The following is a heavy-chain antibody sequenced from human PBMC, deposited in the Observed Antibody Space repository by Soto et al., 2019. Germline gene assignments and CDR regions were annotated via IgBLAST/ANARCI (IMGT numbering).Heavy chain of an antibody. CDR2: VSHDGRNT. CDR1: SFTFIPYA. Sequence: SLRLLSASSSFTFIPYAKHLFRQAPGKGLEWVAVVSHDGRNTHYADSVKGRFTISRDSSKNTVSLEMTSLRAEDTAVYYCAKGGRQWLVTSDFNYWGQGP. D-gene: IGHD6-19*01. V-gene: IGHV3-30*18. CDR3: AKGGRQWLVTSDFNY. J-gene: IGHJ4*02.